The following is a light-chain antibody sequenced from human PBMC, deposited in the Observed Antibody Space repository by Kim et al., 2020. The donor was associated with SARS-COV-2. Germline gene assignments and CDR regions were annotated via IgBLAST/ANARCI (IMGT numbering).Light chain of an antibody. J-gene: IGKJ2*01. CDR2: RAF. CDR1: QDINNY. CDR3: QQYDSLPYT. Sequence: SVSVGDRVTITCQASQDINNYLNWYQQKPGKAPKVLIHRAFNLETGVPSRCSGSGSGTDFTFTISSLQPEDIATYFCQQYDSLPYTFGQGTKLEI. V-gene: IGKV1-33*01.